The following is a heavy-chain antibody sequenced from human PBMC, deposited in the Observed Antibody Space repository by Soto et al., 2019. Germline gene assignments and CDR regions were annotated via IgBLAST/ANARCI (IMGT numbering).Heavy chain of an antibody. V-gene: IGHV1-46*01. CDR2: INPSGGST. J-gene: IGHJ4*02. D-gene: IGHD3-22*01. CDR3: ARDKVLGDYYDSSGYYYYFDY. Sequence: ASVKVSCKASGYTFTSYYMHWVRQAPGQGLEWMGIINPSGGSTSYAQKFQGRVTMTRDTSTSTVYMELSSLRSEDTAVYYRARDKVLGDYYDSSGYYYYFDYWGQGTLVTVSS. CDR1: GYTFTSYY.